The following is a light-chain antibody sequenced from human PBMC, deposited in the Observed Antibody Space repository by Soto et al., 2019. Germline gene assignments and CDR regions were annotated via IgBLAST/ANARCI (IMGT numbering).Light chain of an antibody. CDR1: QNINTW. J-gene: IGKJ3*01. Sequence: DIHMTQSPSTLSASVGDRVTITCRASQNINTWLAWFQQKPGKAPKLLIYRAASLESGVPSRFSGSGYGTEFTLTISSMQPDDFSTYYCQHYNTYSGTFGPGTKVDIK. CDR2: RAA. V-gene: IGKV1-5*03. CDR3: QHYNTYSGT.